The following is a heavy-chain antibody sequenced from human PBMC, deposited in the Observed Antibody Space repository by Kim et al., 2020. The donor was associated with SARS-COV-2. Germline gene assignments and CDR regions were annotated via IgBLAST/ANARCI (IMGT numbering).Heavy chain of an antibody. CDR1: GFTFSSYS. CDR2: ISSSSSYI. CDR3: ARVDTYYYDSSGYWRTNWYCDL. V-gene: IGHV3-21*01. J-gene: IGHJ2*01. Sequence: GGSLRLSCAASGFTFSSYSMNWVRQAPGKGLEWVSSISSSSSYIYYADSVKGRFTISRDNAKNSLYLQMNSLRAEDTAVYYCARVDTYYYDSSGYWRTNWYCDLGGRGPRVTVPS. D-gene: IGHD3-22*01.